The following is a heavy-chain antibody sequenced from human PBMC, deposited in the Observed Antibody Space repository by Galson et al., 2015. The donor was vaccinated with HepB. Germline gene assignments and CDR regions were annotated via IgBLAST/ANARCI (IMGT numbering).Heavy chain of an antibody. D-gene: IGHD4-17*01. CDR2: LSASGNH. Sequence: SETLSLTCAVYGGSFSQFYWSWVRQPAGKGLEWIGRLSASGNHNYNPSLSSRITLSAGMSQNQFSLRLTSVTAADTAVYFCARGPYDHGGYTFDFWGPGILVTVSS. V-gene: IGHV4-59*10. CDR3: ARGPYDHGGYTFDF. J-gene: IGHJ4*02. CDR1: GGSFSQFY.